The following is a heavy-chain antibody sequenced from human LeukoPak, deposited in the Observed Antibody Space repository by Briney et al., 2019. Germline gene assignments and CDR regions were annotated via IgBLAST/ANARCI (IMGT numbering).Heavy chain of an antibody. Sequence: ASVKVSCKASGYTFTAYSMHWVRQAPGQGLEYMGWLNPNSGDTNYAQKFQGRVTMTRDTSMSTAYMELSGLRFDDTAVYYCARDADTAMVTTVDYWGQGTLVTVSS. D-gene: IGHD5-18*01. CDR3: ARDADTAMVTTVDY. J-gene: IGHJ4*02. V-gene: IGHV1-2*02. CDR1: GYTFTAYS. CDR2: LNPNSGDT.